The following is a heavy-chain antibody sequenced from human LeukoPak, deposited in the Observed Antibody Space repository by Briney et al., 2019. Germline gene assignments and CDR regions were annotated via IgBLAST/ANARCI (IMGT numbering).Heavy chain of an antibody. Sequence: ASVKVSCKASGYTLTGYYMHWVRQAPGQGLEWMGWINPDSGGTKYAQKFQGRVTMTRDTSISTAYMELSRLRSDDTAVYYCAKGSSSSWYKYFFDYWGEGTPVTVSS. J-gene: IGHJ4*02. D-gene: IGHD6-13*01. CDR1: GYTLTGYY. CDR3: AKGSSSSWYKYFFDY. V-gene: IGHV1-2*02. CDR2: INPDSGGT.